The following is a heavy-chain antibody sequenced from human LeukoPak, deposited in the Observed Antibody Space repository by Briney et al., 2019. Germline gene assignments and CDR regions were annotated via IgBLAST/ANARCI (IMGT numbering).Heavy chain of an antibody. J-gene: IGHJ6*02. CDR2: IYYSGST. Sequence: KPSATLSLTCTVSGGSISSYYWSWIRQPPGKGLELIGYIYYSGSTNYNPSLKSRVTISVDTSKNQFSLKLSSVTAADTAVYYCASAPWLVPNYYYGMDVWGQGTTVTVSS. CDR1: GGSISSYY. CDR3: ASAPWLVPNYYYGMDV. V-gene: IGHV4-59*08. D-gene: IGHD6-19*01.